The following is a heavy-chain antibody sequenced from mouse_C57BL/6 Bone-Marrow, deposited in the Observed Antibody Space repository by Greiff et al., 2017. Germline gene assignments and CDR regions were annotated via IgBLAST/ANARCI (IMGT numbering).Heavy chain of an antibody. D-gene: IGHD1-1*01. CDR3: SRQVTTVLATKYFDV. CDR2: ISGGGGNT. V-gene: IGHV5-9*01. J-gene: IGHJ1*03. CDR1: GFTFSSYT. Sequence: EVKVVESGGGLVKPGGSLKLSCAASGFTFSSYTMSWVRQTPEKRLQWAAAISGGGGNTYYPDSVKGRFTISRDNDKNILYLQMSSLRSEDTALYYCSRQVTTVLATKYFDVWGTGTTVTVSS.